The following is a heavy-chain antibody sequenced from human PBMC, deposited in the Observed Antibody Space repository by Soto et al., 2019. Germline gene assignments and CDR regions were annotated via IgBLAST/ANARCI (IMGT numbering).Heavy chain of an antibody. CDR3: ATGGGWLTDY. CDR2: IHNSGGT. D-gene: IGHD6-19*01. CDR1: GASISNYY. V-gene: IGHV4-59*01. J-gene: IGHJ4*02. Sequence: QVQLRESGPGLVKPSETLSLTCTISGASISNYYCNWFRQPPGKGLEWIGYIHNSGGTNYNPSLKSPVTISLDTSKNQFSLKLTSVTVADTAVYYCATGGGWLTDYWGQGTLVTVSS.